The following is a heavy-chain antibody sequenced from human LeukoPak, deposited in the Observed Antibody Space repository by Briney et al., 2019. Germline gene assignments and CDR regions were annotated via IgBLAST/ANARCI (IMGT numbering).Heavy chain of an antibody. D-gene: IGHD3-16*02. V-gene: IGHV3-21*01. CDR3: ARGQFGGVIVPFDY. CDR1: GFTVSSNS. J-gene: IGHJ4*02. CDR2: ISSSSSYI. Sequence: PGGSLRLSCTVSGFTVSSNSMNWVRQAPGKGLEWVSSISSSSSYIYYADSVKGRFTISRDNAKNSLYLQMNSLRAEDTAVYYCARGQFGGVIVPFDYWGQGTLVTVSS.